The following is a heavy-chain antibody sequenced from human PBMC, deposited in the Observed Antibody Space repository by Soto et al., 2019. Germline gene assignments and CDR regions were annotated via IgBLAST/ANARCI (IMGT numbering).Heavy chain of an antibody. CDR2: INSDGSST. D-gene: IGHD6-19*01. CDR3: ASRSSGWYFDY. Sequence: GGSLRLSCAASGFTFSSYWMHWVRQAPGKGLVWVSRINSDGSSTSYADSVKGRFTISRDNAKNTLYLQMNSLRAKDTAVYYCASRSSGWYFDYWGQGTLVTVSS. J-gene: IGHJ4*02. V-gene: IGHV3-74*01. CDR1: GFTFSSYW.